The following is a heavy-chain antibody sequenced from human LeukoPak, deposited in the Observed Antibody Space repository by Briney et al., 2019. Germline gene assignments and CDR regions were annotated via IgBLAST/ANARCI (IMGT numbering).Heavy chain of an antibody. V-gene: IGHV3-21*04. CDR2: ISSSSSYI. J-gene: IGHJ4*02. CDR1: GFTFSSYS. CDR3: AKDPGYSSSWYDY. Sequence: GGSLRLSCAASGFTFSSYSMNWVRQAPGKGLEWVSSISSSSSYIYYADSVKGRFTISRDNSKNTLYLQMNSLRAEDTAVYYCAKDPGYSSSWYDYWGQGTLATVSS. D-gene: IGHD6-13*01.